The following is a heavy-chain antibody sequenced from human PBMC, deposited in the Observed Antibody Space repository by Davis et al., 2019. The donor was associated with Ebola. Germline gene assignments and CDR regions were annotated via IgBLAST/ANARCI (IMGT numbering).Heavy chain of an antibody. D-gene: IGHD6-6*01. Sequence: PGGSLRPSCAAPGFTFRTAWMTWDRQAPGKGLEWAGRIKSKTDGGTTDYAAPVKGRFTISRDDSKNTLSLQMNGLKTEDTAVYYCTTALGEQLFGWVSRGPDYCGQGTLVTVSS. CDR2: IKSKTDGGTT. CDR3: TTALGEQLFGWVSRGPDY. J-gene: IGHJ4*02. V-gene: IGHV3-15*01. CDR1: GFTFRTAW.